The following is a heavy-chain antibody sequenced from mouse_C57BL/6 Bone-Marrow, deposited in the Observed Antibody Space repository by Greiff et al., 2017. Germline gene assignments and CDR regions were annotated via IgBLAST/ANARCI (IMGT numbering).Heavy chain of an antibody. Sequence: EVKLMESGGDLVKPGGSLKLSCAASGFTFSSYGMSWVRQTPDKRLEWVATISSGGSYTYYPDSVKGRFTISRDNAKNTLYLQMSSLKSEDTAMYYCARQGIYYYGSSYDWFAYWDQGTLVTVSA. J-gene: IGHJ3*01. CDR3: ARQGIYYYGSSYDWFAY. V-gene: IGHV5-6*01. CDR2: ISSGGSYT. CDR1: GFTFSSYG. D-gene: IGHD1-1*01.